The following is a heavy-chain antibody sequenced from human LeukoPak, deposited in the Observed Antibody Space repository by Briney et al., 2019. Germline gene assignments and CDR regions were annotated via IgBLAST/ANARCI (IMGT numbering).Heavy chain of an antibody. V-gene: IGHV3-23*01. CDR1: GFNFNIYA. CDR2: ISGSGGST. D-gene: IGHD2-15*01. Sequence: PGGSLRLSCAASGFNFNIYAMSWVRQAPGKGLEWVSGISGSGGSTYYADSVKGRFTISRDNSKKTLYLQMNSLRAEDTAVYYCAKTLGCSGGTCSLYYFDYWGQGTPVTVSS. J-gene: IGHJ4*02. CDR3: AKTLGCSGGTCSLYYFDY.